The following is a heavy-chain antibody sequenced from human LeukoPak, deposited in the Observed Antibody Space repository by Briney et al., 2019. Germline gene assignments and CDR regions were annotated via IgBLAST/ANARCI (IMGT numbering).Heavy chain of an antibody. CDR2: LYDDGST. Sequence: GGSLRPSRTASGFTVCSNYMSWVRQAPGKGLEWVSVLYDDGSTYYADSVKGRFTISRDNSKNTLYLQMNSLRAEDTAVYYCARGDRGYFDYWGPGPLVTVSS. J-gene: IGHJ4*02. CDR1: GFTVCSNY. CDR3: ARGDRGYFDY. D-gene: IGHD1-26*01. V-gene: IGHV3-53*01.